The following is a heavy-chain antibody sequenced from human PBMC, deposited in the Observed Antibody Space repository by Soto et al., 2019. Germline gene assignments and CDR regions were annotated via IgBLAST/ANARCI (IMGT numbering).Heavy chain of an antibody. CDR3: AREAGDYGHPYFDY. D-gene: IGHD3-10*01. CDR1: GDTFSSYA. Sequence: QLVQSGTEVKKPGSSVKVSCKSVGDTFSSYAVSWVRQAPGQGLEWRGGIIPTFGTVNYAQKFQGRATITADESTRLSYMELSSLKSEDTAVYYCAREAGDYGHPYFDYWGQGTLISVSS. V-gene: IGHV1-69*01. J-gene: IGHJ4*02. CDR2: IIPTFGTV.